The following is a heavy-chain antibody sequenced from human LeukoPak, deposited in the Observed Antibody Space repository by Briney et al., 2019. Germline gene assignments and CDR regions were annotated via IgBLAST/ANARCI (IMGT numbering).Heavy chain of an antibody. CDR1: GFTFSDFY. CDR3: ATTARVGAH. V-gene: IGHV3-11*01. Sequence: PGGSLRLSCAASGFTFSDFYMSWIRQAPGKGLEWISYISQSGSDINYADSVRGRFTVSRDNAKNSLYLQMNSLRAEDTAVYYCATTARVGAHWGQGTLATVSS. CDR2: ISQSGSDI. D-gene: IGHD4/OR15-4a*01. J-gene: IGHJ4*02.